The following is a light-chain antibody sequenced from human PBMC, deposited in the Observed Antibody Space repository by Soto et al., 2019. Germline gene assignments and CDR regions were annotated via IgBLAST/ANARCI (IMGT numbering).Light chain of an antibody. CDR3: PTWDSNSPW. V-gene: IGLV3-1*01. CDR1: KLGERY. Sequence: SYELTQPPSVSVSPGQTASITCSGDKLGERYACWYQQKPGQSPVLVIYQDNRRPSGIPERFSGSNSGNSATLTISGTQAMDEADYYCPTWDSNSPWFGGGTKLTVL. CDR2: QDN. J-gene: IGLJ3*02.